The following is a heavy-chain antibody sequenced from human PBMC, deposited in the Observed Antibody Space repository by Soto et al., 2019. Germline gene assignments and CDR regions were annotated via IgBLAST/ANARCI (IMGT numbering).Heavy chain of an antibody. J-gene: IGHJ6*02. D-gene: IGHD6-13*01. V-gene: IGHV3-48*02. CDR3: ARGRRIAAAGTHGHPIYYYYGIDV. CDR1: GFTFSSYS. Sequence: GGSLRLSCAASGFTFSSYSMNWVRPAPGKGLEWVSYISSSSSTIYYADSVKGRITISRDNAKNSVYLKMNSLRDDDTAVYYCARGRRIAAAGTHGHPIYYYYGIDVWGQGTTVTVSS. CDR2: ISSSSSTI.